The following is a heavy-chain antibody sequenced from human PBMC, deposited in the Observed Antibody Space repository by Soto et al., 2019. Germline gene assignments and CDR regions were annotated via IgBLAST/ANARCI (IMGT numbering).Heavy chain of an antibody. CDR2: ISAYNGKT. CDR3: ARDGIVTYDSSGYYGDY. V-gene: IGHV1-18*04. J-gene: IGHJ4*02. CDR1: DYTFTSYG. Sequence: ASVKVSCKASDYTFTSYGISLVRQAPGQGLEWMGWISAYNGKTNYAQKLQGRVTMTTDSSTSTAYMELRNLRSDDTAVYYCARDGIVTYDSSGYYGDYWGQGTLVTVSS. D-gene: IGHD3-22*01.